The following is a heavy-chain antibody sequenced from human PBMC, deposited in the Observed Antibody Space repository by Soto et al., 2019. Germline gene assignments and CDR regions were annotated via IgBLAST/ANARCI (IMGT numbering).Heavy chain of an antibody. CDR2: IWPDGSYK. Sequence: QVQLVESGGDVVQPGTSLRLSCAASGFAFSNYGIHWVRQAPGKGPEWVAVIWPDGSYKYYLDSVKGRFTISRDDSKTTLYLQMNSLTAEDTAMYYCARAGIVATTQLGWFDPWGQGTLVTVSS. CDR3: ARAGIVATTQLGWFDP. CDR1: GFAFSNYG. D-gene: IGHD1-26*01. J-gene: IGHJ5*02. V-gene: IGHV3-33*01.